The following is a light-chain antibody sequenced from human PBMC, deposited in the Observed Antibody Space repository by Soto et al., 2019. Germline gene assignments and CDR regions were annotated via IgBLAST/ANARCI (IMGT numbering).Light chain of an antibody. J-gene: IGKJ1*01. Sequence: DIQMTQSPSSLSASVGDRVTITCQASQDISNYLNWYQQKPGEAPKLLIYDASNLETGVPSRFSGSGSGTDFTFTISSLQPEDIATYYCQQYDNLWTFGQGTKVEIK. CDR3: QQYDNLWT. V-gene: IGKV1-33*01. CDR1: QDISNY. CDR2: DAS.